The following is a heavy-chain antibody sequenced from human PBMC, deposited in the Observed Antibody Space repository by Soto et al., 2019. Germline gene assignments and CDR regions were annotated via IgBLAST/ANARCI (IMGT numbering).Heavy chain of an antibody. CDR3: ARTMVRGVRDDAFDI. Sequence: ASVKVSCKASGYTFTSYGISWVRQAPGQGLEWMGWISAYNGNTNYAQKLQGRVTMTTDTSTSTAYMELRGLGSDDTAVYYCARTMVRGVRDDAFDIWGQGTMVTVSS. J-gene: IGHJ3*02. CDR2: ISAYNGNT. CDR1: GYTFTSYG. V-gene: IGHV1-18*01. D-gene: IGHD3-10*01.